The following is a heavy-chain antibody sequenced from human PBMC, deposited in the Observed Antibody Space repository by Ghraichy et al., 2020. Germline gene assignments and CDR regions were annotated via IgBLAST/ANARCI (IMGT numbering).Heavy chain of an antibody. CDR2: LSASGGST. CDR1: GFTFSSSA. J-gene: IGHJ6*03. CDR3: AKTGYTSTYYYYYYYMDV. Sequence: GGYLRLSCAASGFTFSSSAMNWVRQAPGKGLEWVSTLSASGGSTYYADSVKGRFTISRDNSKNTLYLQMNSLRAEDTAVYYCAKTGYTSTYYYYYYYMDVWGKGTTVTVSS. D-gene: IGHD6-13*01. V-gene: IGHV3-23*01.